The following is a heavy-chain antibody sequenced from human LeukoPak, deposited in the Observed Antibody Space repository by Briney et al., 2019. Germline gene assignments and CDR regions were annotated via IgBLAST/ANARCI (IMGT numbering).Heavy chain of an antibody. J-gene: IGHJ4*02. CDR3: ASSSSYNFDLDY. CDR1: GYTFTSYD. Sequence: ASVKVSCKASGYTFTSYDINWLRQATGQGLEWMGWMNPNSGNTGYAQKFQGRVTMTRNTSISTAYMELSSLRSEDTAVYYCASSSSYNFDLDYGGQGTLVTVSS. V-gene: IGHV1-8*01. D-gene: IGHD5-24*01. CDR2: MNPNSGNT.